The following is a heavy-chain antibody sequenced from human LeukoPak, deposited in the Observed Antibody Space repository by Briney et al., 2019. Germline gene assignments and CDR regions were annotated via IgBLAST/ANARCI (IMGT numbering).Heavy chain of an antibody. CDR3: AADHDLWFGDPLYGMDV. CDR1: GYTFTSYY. Sequence: GASVKVSCKASGYTFTSYYMHWVRQAPGQGLEWMGIINPSGGSTSYAQKFQGRVTMTRDTSTSTVYMELSSLRSEDTAVYYCAADHDLWFGDPLYGMDVWGQGTTVTVSS. D-gene: IGHD3-10*01. V-gene: IGHV1-46*01. J-gene: IGHJ6*02. CDR2: INPSGGST.